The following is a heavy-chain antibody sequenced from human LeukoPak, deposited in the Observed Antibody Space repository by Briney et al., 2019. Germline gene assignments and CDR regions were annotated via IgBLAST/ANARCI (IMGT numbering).Heavy chain of an antibody. CDR1: GFTFRDYA. D-gene: IGHD2-15*01. J-gene: IGHJ6*03. CDR3: AKGSTSLGYCSAGSCYVYYYYMDA. Sequence: GGSLRLSCAASGFTFRDYAVSWVRQAPGKGLEWVSVISGNGGITHYADSVKGRFTISRDNSEDTLYLQMNSLRAEDSAVYFCAKGSTSLGYCSAGSCYVYYYYMDAWGGGTTVTVSS. CDR2: ISGNGGIT. V-gene: IGHV3-23*01.